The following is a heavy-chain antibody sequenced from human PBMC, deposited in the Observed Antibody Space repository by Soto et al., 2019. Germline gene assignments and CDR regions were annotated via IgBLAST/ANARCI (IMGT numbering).Heavy chain of an antibody. Sequence: GGSLRLSCAASGFTFSNVWLSWVRQGPGKGLEWLGRIKSRTENETTDYASPARGRFIMSRDDSKNMLYMQLNSLKSEDTGVYYCVRVLPHAHSWFDYWGQGTPVAVSS. CDR1: GFTFSNVW. CDR3: VRVLPHAHSWFDY. V-gene: IGHV3-15*01. CDR2: IKSRTENETT. J-gene: IGHJ4*02. D-gene: IGHD2-2*01.